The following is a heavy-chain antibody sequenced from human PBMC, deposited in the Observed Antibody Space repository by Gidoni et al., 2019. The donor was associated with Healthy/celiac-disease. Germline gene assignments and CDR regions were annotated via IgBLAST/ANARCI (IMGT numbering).Heavy chain of an antibody. Sequence: EVQLVESGGVVVQPGGSLSLSCAASGFTFDDYTMHWVRQAPGKGLDWVSLISWDGGSTYYADSVKGRFTISRDNSKNSLYLQMNSLRTEDTALYYCAKARGLRQLLDAFDIWGQGTMVTVSS. J-gene: IGHJ3*02. CDR3: AKARGLRQLLDAFDI. V-gene: IGHV3-43*01. CDR1: GFTFDDYT. CDR2: ISWDGGST. D-gene: IGHD5-12*01.